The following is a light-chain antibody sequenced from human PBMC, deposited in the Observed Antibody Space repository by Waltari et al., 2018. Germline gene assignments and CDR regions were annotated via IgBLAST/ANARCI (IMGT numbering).Light chain of an antibody. J-gene: IGKJ4*01. V-gene: IGKV3-11*01. CDR3: QQRTNWPPSLT. CDR2: DAS. Sequence: EIVLNQSPATLSLFPGERGTLSCRASQSISTYLAWYQQKPGQAPRLLIYDASNRATGIPARFSGRGSGTDFTLTISNLEPEDFAVYYCQQRTNWPPSLTFGGGTKVEMK. CDR1: QSISTY.